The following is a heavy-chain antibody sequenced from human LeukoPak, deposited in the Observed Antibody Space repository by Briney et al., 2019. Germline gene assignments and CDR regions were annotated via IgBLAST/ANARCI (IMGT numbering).Heavy chain of an antibody. D-gene: IGHD3-22*01. CDR2: ISYDGSNK. Sequence: GGSLRLSCAASGYTFSSYGMHWVRQAPGKGLEWVAVISYDGSNKYYADSVKGRFTISRDNSKNTLYLQMNSLRAEDTAVYYCAKDRYDLYDAFDIWGQGTMVTVSS. J-gene: IGHJ3*02. CDR1: GYTFSSYG. V-gene: IGHV3-30*18. CDR3: AKDRYDLYDAFDI.